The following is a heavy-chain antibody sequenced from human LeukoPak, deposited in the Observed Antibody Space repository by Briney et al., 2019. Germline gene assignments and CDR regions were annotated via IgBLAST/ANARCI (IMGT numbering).Heavy chain of an antibody. V-gene: IGHV3-30*04. CDR1: GFTFSSYA. Sequence: PGRSLRLSFAASGFTFSSYAMHWVRQAPGKGLEWVAVISYDGSNKYYADSVKGRFTISRDNSKNTLYLQMNSLRAEDTAVYYCASADDSKVWGQGTLVTVSS. D-gene: IGHD3-22*01. J-gene: IGHJ4*02. CDR3: ASADDSKV. CDR2: ISYDGSNK.